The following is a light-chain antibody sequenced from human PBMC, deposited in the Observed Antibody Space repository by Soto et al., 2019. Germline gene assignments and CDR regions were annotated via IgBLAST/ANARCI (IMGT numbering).Light chain of an antibody. CDR1: QTINAY. CDR2: AAS. CDR3: QESYRTPRT. Sequence: DIQMTQSPSSLSASVGDRVTITCRASQTINAYLNWYQQKPGKAPKLLIYAASSLQSGVPSRFSGSGSGTDFTLTISSLQPEDFATYYCQESYRTPRTSGQGTRLEI. J-gene: IGKJ2*01. V-gene: IGKV1-39*01.